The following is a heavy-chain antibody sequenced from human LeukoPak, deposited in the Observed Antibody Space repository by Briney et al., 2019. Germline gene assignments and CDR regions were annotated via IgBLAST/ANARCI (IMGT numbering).Heavy chain of an antibody. CDR1: GGSFSGYY. J-gene: IGHJ4*02. V-gene: IGHV4-34*01. CDR3: ARGEMATALNDY. D-gene: IGHD5-24*01. CDR2: INHSRST. Sequence: SETLSLTCAVYGGSFSGYYWSWIRQPPGKGLEWIGEINHSRSTNYNPSLKSRVTISVDTSKNQFSLKLSSVTAADTAVYYCARGEMATALNDYWGQGTLVTVSS.